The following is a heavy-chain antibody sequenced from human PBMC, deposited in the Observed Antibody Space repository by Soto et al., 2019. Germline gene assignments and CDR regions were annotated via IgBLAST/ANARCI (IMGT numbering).Heavy chain of an antibody. CDR1: GGSISSYY. Sequence: QVQLQESGPGLVKPSETLSLTCTVSGGSISSYYWTWIRQPPGKGLEWIGFMYNSGSTHHNPSLKSRVTISLDTSKNQFSLNLRSVTAADTAVYYCASMGYHYGSGSYPLDYWGQGTLVTVSS. CDR2: MYNSGST. D-gene: IGHD3-10*01. V-gene: IGHV4-59*08. J-gene: IGHJ4*02. CDR3: ASMGYHYGSGSYPLDY.